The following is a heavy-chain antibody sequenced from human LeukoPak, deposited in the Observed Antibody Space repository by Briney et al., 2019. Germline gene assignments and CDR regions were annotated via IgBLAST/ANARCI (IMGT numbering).Heavy chain of an antibody. J-gene: IGHJ6*03. Sequence: SETLSLTCTVSGGSISSSSYYWGWIRQPPGKGLEWIGSIYYSGSTYYNPSLKSRVAISVDTSKNQFSLKLSSVTAADTALYYCARDGYCSSTSCYNRYYYYYMDVWGKGTTVTVSS. CDR3: ARDGYCSSTSCYNRYYYYYMDV. CDR1: GGSISSSSYY. CDR2: IYYSGST. V-gene: IGHV4-39*07. D-gene: IGHD2-2*02.